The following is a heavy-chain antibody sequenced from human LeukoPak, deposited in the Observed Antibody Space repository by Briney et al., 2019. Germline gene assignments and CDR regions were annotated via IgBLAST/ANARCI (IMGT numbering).Heavy chain of an antibody. CDR2: IKEDGSEK. CDR1: GFTFSSYW. D-gene: IGHD3-10*01. Sequence: GGSLRLSCAASGFTFSSYWMSWVRQAPGKGLECVADIKEDGSEKYYVDSVKGRFTISRDNAKNSLYLQMNSLRVEDTAVYYCALNPDYYGSGSFDYWGQGTLVTVSS. J-gene: IGHJ4*02. CDR3: ALNPDYYGSGSFDY. V-gene: IGHV3-7*01.